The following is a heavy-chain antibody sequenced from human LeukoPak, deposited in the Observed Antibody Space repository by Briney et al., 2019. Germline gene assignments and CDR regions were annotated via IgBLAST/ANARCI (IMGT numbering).Heavy chain of an antibody. Sequence: GGSLRLSCAASGFTFSNYNMNWVRQAPGKGLEWVSSISRSSGYIYYADSVKGRFTISRDNAKNSLYLQMNSLSAEDTAVYYCARDQSGVAHYFDYWGQGTLVTVSS. V-gene: IGHV3-21*01. J-gene: IGHJ4*02. CDR3: ARDQSGVAHYFDY. CDR1: GFTFSNYN. CDR2: ISRSSGYI. D-gene: IGHD2-15*01.